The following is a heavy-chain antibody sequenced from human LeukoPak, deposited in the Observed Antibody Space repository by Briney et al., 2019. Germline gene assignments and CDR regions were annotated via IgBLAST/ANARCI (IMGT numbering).Heavy chain of an antibody. V-gene: IGHV4-39*01. D-gene: IGHD4-23*01. CDR2: ISHSGTI. CDR3: ATHVRGGNGFDP. Sequence: SETLSLTCIVSGGSISSSNSYWDWIRQPPGRGLEWIGDISHSGTINYNPSLRTRVTISADTSKNQFSLKPNSVTAADTAVYYCATHVRGGNGFDPWGQGTLVTVSS. J-gene: IGHJ5*02. CDR1: GGSISSSNSY.